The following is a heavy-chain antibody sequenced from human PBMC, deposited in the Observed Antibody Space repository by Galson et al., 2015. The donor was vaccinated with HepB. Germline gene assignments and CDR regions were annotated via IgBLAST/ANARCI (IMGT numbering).Heavy chain of an antibody. D-gene: IGHD3-22*01. V-gene: IGHV3-49*04. CDR3: TRYDNVESRPPGI. CDR2: IRSKAYGGTT. CDR1: GFTFGDYA. Sequence: SLRLSCAASGFTFGDYAMSWVRQAPGKGLEWVGFIRSKAYGGTTEYAASVKGRFTISRDDSKSIAYLQMNSLKTEDTAVYYCTRYDNVESRPPGIWGQGTMVTVSS. J-gene: IGHJ3*02.